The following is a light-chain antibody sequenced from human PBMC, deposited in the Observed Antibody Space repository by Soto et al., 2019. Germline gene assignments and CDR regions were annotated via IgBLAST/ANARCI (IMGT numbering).Light chain of an antibody. CDR3: FAWDYSLHGWV. J-gene: IGLJ3*02. CDR1: SSNIGTNT. CDR2: STN. Sequence: QSVLTQLPSTAGTPGQRITIPCSGGSSNIGTNTVNWYQQFPGTAPKLLMYSTNQRPSGVPDRFSVSKSSTSASLVISRLQSEDEADYYCFAWDYSLHGWVFGGGTKLTVL. V-gene: IGLV1-44*01.